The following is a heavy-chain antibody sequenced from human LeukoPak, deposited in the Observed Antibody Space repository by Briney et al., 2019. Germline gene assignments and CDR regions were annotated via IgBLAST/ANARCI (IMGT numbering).Heavy chain of an antibody. CDR3: ARDGSSWYEYYFDY. D-gene: IGHD6-13*01. J-gene: IGHJ4*02. CDR1: GGSISSYY. Sequence: SETLSLTCAVSGGSISSYYWSWIRQPPGKGLEWIGYIYYSGSTNYNPSLKSRVTISVDTSKNQFSLKLSSVTAADTAVYYCARDGSSWYEYYFDYWGQGTLVTVSS. CDR2: IYYSGST. V-gene: IGHV4-59*12.